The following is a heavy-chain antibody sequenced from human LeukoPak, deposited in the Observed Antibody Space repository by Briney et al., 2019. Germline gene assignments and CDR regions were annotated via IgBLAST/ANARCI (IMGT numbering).Heavy chain of an antibody. CDR3: ATRGKPNYYYYYMDV. Sequence: SETLSLTCAVSGYSISSDYYWGWIRQPPGKGLEWIGSIYHSGSTYYNPSLKSRVTMSVDTSKNHFSLRLTSVTAADTAVYYCATRGKPNYYYYYMDVWGKGTTVTVSS. V-gene: IGHV4-38-2*01. CDR2: IYHSGST. D-gene: IGHD3-10*01. J-gene: IGHJ6*03. CDR1: GYSISSDYY.